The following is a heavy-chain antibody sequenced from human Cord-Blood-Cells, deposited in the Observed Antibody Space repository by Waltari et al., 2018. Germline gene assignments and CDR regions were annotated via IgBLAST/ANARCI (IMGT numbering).Heavy chain of an antibody. J-gene: IGHJ4*02. D-gene: IGHD5-12*01. CDR2: IYYSGRT. V-gene: IGHV4-59*01. CDR3: ARLAAGYSGYDFDY. Sequence: QVQLQESGPGLVKPSETLSLTCTVSGGSISSYYWSWIRQPPGKGLEWLGYIYYSGRTNYNPSLKSRVTIAVDTSKNQFSLKLSSVTAADTAVYYCARLAAGYSGYDFDYWGQGTLVTVSS. CDR1: GGSISSYY.